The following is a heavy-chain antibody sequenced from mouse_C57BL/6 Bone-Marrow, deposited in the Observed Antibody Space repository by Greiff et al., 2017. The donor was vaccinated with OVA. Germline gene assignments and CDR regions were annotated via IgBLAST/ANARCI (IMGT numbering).Heavy chain of an antibody. CDR2: IYPGDGDT. Sequence: QVQLKQSGAELVKPGASVKISCKASGYAFSSYWMNWVKQRPGKGLEWIGQIYPGDGDTNYNGKFKGKATLTADKSSSTAYMQLSSLTSEDSAVYFCARDGYDAYAMDYWGQGTSVTVSS. J-gene: IGHJ4*01. D-gene: IGHD2-2*01. CDR3: ARDGYDAYAMDY. V-gene: IGHV1-80*01. CDR1: GYAFSSYW.